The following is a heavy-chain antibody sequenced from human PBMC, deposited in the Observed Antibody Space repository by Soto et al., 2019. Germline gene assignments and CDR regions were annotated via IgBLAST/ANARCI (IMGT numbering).Heavy chain of an antibody. D-gene: IGHD6-19*01. CDR1: GDSVSSPYY. CDR2: VFHTGTT. CDR3: ARSAGWYAVNY. J-gene: IGHJ4*02. Sequence: QVQLQESGPGLVKPSGTLSLTCAVSGDSVSSPYYWCWVRQPPGKGLEWIGEVFHTGTTSYNPSLRSRVTISMDKSINQFSLDLSSVTAADTAVYYCARSAGWYAVNYWGPGTLVIVSS. V-gene: IGHV4-4*02.